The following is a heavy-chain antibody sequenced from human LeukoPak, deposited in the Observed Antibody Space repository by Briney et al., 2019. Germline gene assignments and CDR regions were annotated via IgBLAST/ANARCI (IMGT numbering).Heavy chain of an antibody. CDR1: GFTFNNFW. CDR3: TKGLVGALAFEY. D-gene: IGHD1-26*01. Sequence: GGSLRLSCAASGFTFNNFWMHWVRQAPGKGLVWVSRIYSDGITTSYADSVKGRFTISRDNAKNTLSLQMNSLRVEDTAVYYCTKGLVGALAFEYWGQGTLVTVS. J-gene: IGHJ4*02. V-gene: IGHV3-74*01. CDR2: IYSDGITT.